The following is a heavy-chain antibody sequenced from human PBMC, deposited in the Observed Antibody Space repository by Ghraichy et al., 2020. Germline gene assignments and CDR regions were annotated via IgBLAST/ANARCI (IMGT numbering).Heavy chain of an antibody. J-gene: IGHJ6*02. D-gene: IGHD3-10*01. V-gene: IGHV3-23*01. CDR1: GFTFSSYA. Sequence: GGSLRLSCAASGFTFSSYAMSWVRQAPGKGLEWVSAISGSGGSTYYADSVKGRFTISRDNSKNTLYLQMNSLRAEDTAVYYCAKGPRGGGPYYYYYGMDVWGQGTTVTVSS. CDR2: ISGSGGST. CDR3: AKGPRGGGPYYYYYGMDV.